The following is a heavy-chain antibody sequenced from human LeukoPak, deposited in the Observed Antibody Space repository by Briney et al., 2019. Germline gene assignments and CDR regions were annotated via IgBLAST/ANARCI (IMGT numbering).Heavy chain of an antibody. D-gene: IGHD1-26*01. V-gene: IGHV4-59*01. J-gene: IGHJ6*03. CDR3: ASRYGRNRYSGSYHYYYYYMDV. CDR2: IYYSGST. Sequence: SETLSLTCTVSGGSISSYYWSWIRQPPGKGLEWIGYIYYSGSTNYNPSLKSRVTISVDTSKNQFSLKLSSVTAADTAVYYCASRYGRNRYSGSYHYYYYYMDVWGKGTTVTVSS. CDR1: GGSISSYY.